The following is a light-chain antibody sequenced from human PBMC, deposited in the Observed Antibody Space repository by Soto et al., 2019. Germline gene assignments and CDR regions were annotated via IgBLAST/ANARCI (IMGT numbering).Light chain of an antibody. Sequence: DNVMTQSPDSLAVSLGERATINCKSSQSVLHSSNNKNRLAWYQQKPGQPPKLLIYWASTRESGVPDRFSGSGSGTDFTLTISSLQAEDVAVYYCHQFYGSPYTFGQGTKLEIK. J-gene: IGKJ2*01. CDR2: WAS. CDR3: HQFYGSPYT. V-gene: IGKV4-1*01. CDR1: QSVLHSSNNKNR.